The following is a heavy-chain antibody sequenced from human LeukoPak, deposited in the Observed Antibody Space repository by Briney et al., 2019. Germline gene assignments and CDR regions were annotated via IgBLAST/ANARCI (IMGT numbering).Heavy chain of an antibody. V-gene: IGHV1-69*05. Sequence: SVKVSCKASGGTFSSYAISWVRQAPGQGLEWMGGIIPIFGTANYAQKFQGRVTMTRNTSISTAYMELSSLRSEDTAVYYCLLPNDAFDIWGQGTMVTVPS. CDR1: GGTFSSYA. D-gene: IGHD3-22*01. CDR2: IIPIFGTA. J-gene: IGHJ3*02. CDR3: LLPNDAFDI.